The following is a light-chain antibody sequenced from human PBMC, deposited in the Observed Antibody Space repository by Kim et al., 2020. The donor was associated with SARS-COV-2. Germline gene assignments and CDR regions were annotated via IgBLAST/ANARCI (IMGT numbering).Light chain of an antibody. Sequence: SSELTQDPAVSVALGQTVRITCQGDSLRSYYASWYQQKPGQAPVLVIYGKNNRPSGIPDRFSGSSSGNTASLTITGAQAEDEADYYCNSLDSSGNHPFGG. CDR3: NSLDSSGNHP. CDR1: SLRSYY. CDR2: GKN. V-gene: IGLV3-19*01. J-gene: IGLJ2*01.